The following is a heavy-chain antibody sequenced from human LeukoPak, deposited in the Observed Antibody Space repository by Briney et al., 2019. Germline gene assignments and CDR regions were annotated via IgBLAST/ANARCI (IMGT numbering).Heavy chain of an antibody. Sequence: EASVKVSCKASGYTFTSYDINWVRQATGQGLEWMGWMNPNSGNTGYAQKFQGRVTITRNTSISTAYMELSSLRSEDTAVYYCARGCLVPAAGYNWFDPSGQGTLVTVSS. V-gene: IGHV1-8*03. CDR1: GYTFTSYD. J-gene: IGHJ5*02. CDR3: ARGCLVPAAGYNWFDP. D-gene: IGHD6-13*01. CDR2: MNPNSGNT.